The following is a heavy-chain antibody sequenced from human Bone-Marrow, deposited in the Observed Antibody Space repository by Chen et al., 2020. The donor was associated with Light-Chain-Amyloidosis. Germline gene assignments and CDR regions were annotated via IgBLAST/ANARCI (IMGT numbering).Heavy chain of an antibody. V-gene: IGHV4-38-2*01. Sequence: QVQLQESGPGLVKPSETLSLTCAVSGYSISSGYYWGWIRQPPGKGLEWIGSIYHSGSTYYNPSLKSRVTISVDTSKTQFSLKLSSVTAADTAVYYCARGPYGSGSYYKVYYYYYGMDVWGQGTTVTVSS. J-gene: IGHJ6*02. CDR3: ARGPYGSGSYYKVYYYYYGMDV. CDR2: IYHSGST. CDR1: GYSISSGYY. D-gene: IGHD3-10*01.